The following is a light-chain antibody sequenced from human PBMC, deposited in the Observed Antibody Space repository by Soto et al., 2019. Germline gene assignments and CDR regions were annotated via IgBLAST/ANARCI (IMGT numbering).Light chain of an antibody. CDR1: QTISSW. V-gene: IGKV1-5*03. CDR3: QHYYSYAEA. J-gene: IGKJ1*01. Sequence: DIQMTQSPSTLSGSVGDRFTITCRASQTISSWLAWYQQKPGKAPKLLIYKASTLTSGVPSRFSGSGSGTEFTLTISSLQPDDFATYYCQHYYSYAEAFGQGTKVELK. CDR2: KAS.